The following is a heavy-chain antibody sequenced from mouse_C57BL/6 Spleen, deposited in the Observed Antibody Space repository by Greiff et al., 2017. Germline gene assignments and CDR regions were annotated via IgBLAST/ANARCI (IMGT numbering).Heavy chain of an antibody. CDR3: TRGRAGTEYFDV. J-gene: IGHJ1*03. Sequence: EVQVVESGEGLVKPGGSLKLSCAASGFTFSSYAMSWVRQTPEKRLEWVAYISSGGDYIYYADTVQGRFTISRDNARNTLYLQMSSLTSEDAAMYYWTRGRAGTEYFDVWGTGTTVTVSS. V-gene: IGHV5-9-1*02. CDR2: ISSGGDYI. D-gene: IGHD4-1*01. CDR1: GFTFSSYA.